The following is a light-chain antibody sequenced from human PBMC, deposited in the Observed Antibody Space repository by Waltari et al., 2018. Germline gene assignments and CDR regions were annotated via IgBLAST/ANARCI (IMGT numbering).Light chain of an antibody. J-gene: IGKJ1*01. V-gene: IGKV3-15*01. CDR2: GAS. Sequence: EIVMTQSPATLSVSPGERATLSCRASQSVSSNLAWYQQKPGQTPRLHIYGASTRATGIPARFSGGGSGTEFTLTISSLQSEDFAVYYCQQYSNWPPWTFGQGTKVEIK. CDR1: QSVSSN. CDR3: QQYSNWPPWT.